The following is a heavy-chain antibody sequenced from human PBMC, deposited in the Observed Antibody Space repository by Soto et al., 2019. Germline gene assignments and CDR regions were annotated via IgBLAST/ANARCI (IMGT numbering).Heavy chain of an antibody. CDR3: ARDRITIFGVVIRFDY. V-gene: IGHV3-7*01. CDR1: GFTFSSYW. Sequence: EVQLMESGGGLVQPGGSLRLSCAASGFTFSSYWMSWVRQAPGKGLEWVANIKQDGSEKYYVDSVKGRFTISRDNAKNSLYLQMNSLRAEDTAVYYCARDRITIFGVVIRFDYWGQGTLVTVSS. CDR2: IKQDGSEK. D-gene: IGHD3-3*01. J-gene: IGHJ4*02.